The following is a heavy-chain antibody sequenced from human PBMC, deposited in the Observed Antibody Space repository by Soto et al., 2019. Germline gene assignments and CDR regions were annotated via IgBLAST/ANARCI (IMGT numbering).Heavy chain of an antibody. CDR3: ARMGGIAAPPGDYYYYGMDV. Sequence: PGGSLRLSCAASGFTFGSYGMHWVRQAPGKGLEWVAVIWYDGSNKYYADSVKGRFTISRDNSKNTLYLQMNSLRAEDTAVYYCARMGGIAAPPGDYYYYGMDVWGQGTTVTVSS. CDR1: GFTFGSYG. V-gene: IGHV3-33*01. D-gene: IGHD6-13*01. CDR2: IWYDGSNK. J-gene: IGHJ6*02.